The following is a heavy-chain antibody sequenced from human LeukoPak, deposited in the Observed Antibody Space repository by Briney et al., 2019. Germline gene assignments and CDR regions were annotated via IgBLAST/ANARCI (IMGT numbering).Heavy chain of an antibody. D-gene: IGHD3-22*01. V-gene: IGHV1-69*01. CDR1: GGTFSSYA. CDR3: AREDYDSSGYYSYPPDI. CDR2: ITPMFGAA. Sequence: GASVKVSCKASGGTFSSYAISWVRQAPGQGLEWMGGITPMFGAAKYAQKFQGRVTITADESTSTAYMELSSLRSEDTAVYYCAREDYDSSGYYSYPPDIWGQGTMVTVSS. J-gene: IGHJ3*02.